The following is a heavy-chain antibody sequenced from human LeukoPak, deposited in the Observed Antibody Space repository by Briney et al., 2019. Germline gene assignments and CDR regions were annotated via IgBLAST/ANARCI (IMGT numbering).Heavy chain of an antibody. J-gene: IGHJ5*02. V-gene: IGHV4-59*01. CDR1: GGSISSYY. CDR3: ARDRWFGELSYWFDP. Sequence: SETLSLTCTVSGGSISSYYWSWIRQPPGKGLEWIGYIYYSGSTNYNPSLKSRVTISVDTSKNQFSLKLSSVTAADMAVYYCARDRWFGELSYWFDPWGQGTLVTVSS. CDR2: IYYSGST. D-gene: IGHD3-10*01.